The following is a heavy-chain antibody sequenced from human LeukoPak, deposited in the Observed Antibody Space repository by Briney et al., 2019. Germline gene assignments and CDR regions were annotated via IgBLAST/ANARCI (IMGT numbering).Heavy chain of an antibody. D-gene: IGHD6-13*01. Sequence: PGGSLRLSCTASGFTFSAAYMIWVRQAPGKGLEWVGRIKSNSAGGTTDYASPVKGRFIISRDDSKTTVYLQMNSLKTEDTAVYYCSTDAGYDSRWYNYWGQGTLVTVSS. V-gene: IGHV3-15*01. CDR1: GFTFSAAY. CDR3: STDAGYDSRWYNY. CDR2: IKSNSAGGTT. J-gene: IGHJ4*02.